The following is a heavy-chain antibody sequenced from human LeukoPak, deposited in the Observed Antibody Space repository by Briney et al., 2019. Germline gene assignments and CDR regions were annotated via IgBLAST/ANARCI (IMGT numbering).Heavy chain of an antibody. V-gene: IGHV5-51*01. J-gene: IGHJ4*02. D-gene: IGHD3-10*01. Sequence: GGFLKIPCRGPGYSFSTYWTAGVPQMPGKGLDWMGIIYPGDSDTTYSPSFQGQVTISADKSISTAYLQWSSLKASDTAMYFCARRRSSTLIDYWGQGTLVTVSS. CDR1: GYSFSTYW. CDR2: IYPGDSDT. CDR3: ARRRSSTLIDY.